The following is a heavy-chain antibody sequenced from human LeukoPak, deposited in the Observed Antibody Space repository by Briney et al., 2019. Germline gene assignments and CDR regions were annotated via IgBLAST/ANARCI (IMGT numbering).Heavy chain of an antibody. J-gene: IGHJ4*02. D-gene: IGHD3-10*01. CDR3: AKDSEGTMVQGVMDEGYFDY. Sequence: GGSPRLSCAASGFTFDDYAMHWVRQAPGKGLEWVSGISWNSGSIGYADSVKGRFTISRDNAKNSLYLQMNSLRAEDTALYYCAKDSEGTMVQGVMDEGYFDYWGQGTLVTVSS. CDR1: GFTFDDYA. V-gene: IGHV3-9*01. CDR2: ISWNSGSI.